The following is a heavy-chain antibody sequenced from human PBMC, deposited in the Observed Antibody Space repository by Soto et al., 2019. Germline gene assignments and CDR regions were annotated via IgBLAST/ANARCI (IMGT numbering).Heavy chain of an antibody. CDR2: ITSSSYI. V-gene: IGHV3-21*01. CDR1: GFTFSTYN. D-gene: IGHD1-26*01. Sequence: PGGSLRLSCAASGFTFSTYNMNWVRQAPGKGLEWVSSITSSSYIYYADSVEGRFTISRDNAKNTLFLQMNSLRADDTAVYYCVRDDVGVGIVSWGLGTLVTVSS. J-gene: IGHJ4*02. CDR3: VRDDVGVGIVS.